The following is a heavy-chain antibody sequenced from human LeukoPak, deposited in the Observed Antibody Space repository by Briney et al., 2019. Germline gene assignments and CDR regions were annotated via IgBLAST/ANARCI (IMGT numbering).Heavy chain of an antibody. V-gene: IGHV1-18*04. J-gene: IGHJ6*03. CDR1: GYTFTGYY. Sequence: GASVKVSCKASGYTFTGYYMHWVRQAPGQGLEWMGWISAYNGNTNYAQKLQGRVTMTTDTSTSTAYMELRSLRSDDTAVYYCARDRTQSELLLSHYYYYYMDVWGKGTTVTVSS. CDR2: ISAYNGNT. D-gene: IGHD1-14*01. CDR3: ARDRTQSELLLSHYYYYYMDV.